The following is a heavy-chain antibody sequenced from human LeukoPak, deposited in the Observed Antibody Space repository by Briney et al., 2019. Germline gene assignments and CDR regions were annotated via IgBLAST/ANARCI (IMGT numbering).Heavy chain of an antibody. CDR1: GVSLSDYS. D-gene: IGHD3-3*01. Sequence: GTLRLSCVRSGVSLSDYSMSCIPESPREGLECASYISNDSDDKYNIDPVRGRFTISRDKAKKSMYLQMSGLRVEDTAVYYCARRDWVSGAVRAFDIWGQGTMVTVSS. J-gene: IGHJ3*02. V-gene: IGHV3-11*04. CDR2: ISNDSDDK. CDR3: ARRDWVSGAVRAFDI.